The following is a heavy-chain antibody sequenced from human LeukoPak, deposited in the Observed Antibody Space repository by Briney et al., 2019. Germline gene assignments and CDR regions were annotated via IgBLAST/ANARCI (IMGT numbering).Heavy chain of an antibody. J-gene: IGHJ3*02. CDR3: ARGMNYYDSSGSDAFDI. CDR2: ISSSSSYI. V-gene: IGHV3-21*01. D-gene: IGHD3-22*01. Sequence: GGSLRLSCAASGFTFSSYSMNWVRQAPGKGLEWVSSISSSSSYIYYADSVKGRFTISRDNAKNSLYLQMNSLRAEDTAVYYCARGMNYYDSSGSDAFDIWGQGTMVTVSS. CDR1: GFTFSSYS.